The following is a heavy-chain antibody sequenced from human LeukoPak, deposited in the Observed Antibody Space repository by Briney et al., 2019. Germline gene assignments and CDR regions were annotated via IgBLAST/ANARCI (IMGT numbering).Heavy chain of an antibody. CDR2: IPDIGMSK. CDR3: VRDRYFYDDFDGSGFFGDI. D-gene: IGHD3/OR15-3a*01. V-gene: IGHV3-74*01. J-gene: IGHJ3*02. Sequence: GGSLRLSCVASGFSLNGYSIHWVRRPPGQGLVWVSYIPDIGMSKFADSVKGRFSASRDNAQNTVDLQMNSLSVEDTALYYCVRDRYFYDDFDGSGFFGDIWGQGTTVIVSS. CDR1: GFSLNGYS.